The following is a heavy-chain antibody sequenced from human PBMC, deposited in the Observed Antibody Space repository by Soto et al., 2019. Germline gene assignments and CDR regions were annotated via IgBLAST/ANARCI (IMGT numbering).Heavy chain of an antibody. CDR3: ARHLVGSTRGNFDY. CDR1: GYSFTSYW. Sequence: GESLKISCKGSGYSFTSYWIGWVRQMPGKGMEWMGNIYPYDSDTRYSPSFQGQVTISADTSITTAYLQWSGLRASDTAMYFCARHLVGSTRGNFDYWGQGALVTVSS. J-gene: IGHJ4*01. V-gene: IGHV5-51*01. D-gene: IGHD2-2*01. CDR2: IYPYDSDT.